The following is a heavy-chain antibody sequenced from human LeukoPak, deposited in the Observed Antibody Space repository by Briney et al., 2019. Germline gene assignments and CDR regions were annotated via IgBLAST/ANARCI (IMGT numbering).Heavy chain of an antibody. J-gene: IGHJ4*02. CDR3: ARFEGNYYDSSGYSPYFDY. Sequence: GGSLRLSCAASGFTVSSNYMSWVRQAPGKGLEWVSVIYSGGSTYYADSVKGRFTISRDNSKNTLYLQMNSLRAEDTAVYYCARFEGNYYDSSGYSPYFDYWGQGTLVTVSS. D-gene: IGHD3-22*01. CDR2: IYSGGST. V-gene: IGHV3-53*01. CDR1: GFTVSSNY.